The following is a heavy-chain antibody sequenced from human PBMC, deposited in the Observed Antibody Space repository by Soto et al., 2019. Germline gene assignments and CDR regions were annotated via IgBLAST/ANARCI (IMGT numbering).Heavy chain of an antibody. V-gene: IGHV3-7*03. J-gene: IGHJ4*02. D-gene: IGHD1-26*01. CDR2: IKPDGSDK. Sequence: EVQLVESGGGLVQPGGSLRLSCAASGFSFSTYWMSWVRQAPGKGLEWVATIKPDGSDKYYVDSVKGRFTISRDNAKKSLLLQMNSLTAEDTAVYYCASGGWETPIWDQGTLVTVSS. CDR3: ASGGWETPI. CDR1: GFSFSTYW.